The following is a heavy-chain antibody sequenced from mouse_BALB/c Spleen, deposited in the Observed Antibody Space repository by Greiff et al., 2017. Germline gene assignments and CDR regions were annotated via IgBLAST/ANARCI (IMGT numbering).Heavy chain of an antibody. V-gene: IGHV14-3*02. CDR1: GFNIKDTY. CDR3: ASGEGRAWFAY. J-gene: IGHJ3*01. CDR2: IDPANGNT. Sequence: VQLQQSGAELVKPGASVKLSCTASGFNIKDTYMHWVKQRPERGLEWIGRIDPANGNTKYDPKFQGKATITADTSSNTAYLQLSSLTSEDTAVYYCASGEGRAWFAYWGQGTLVTVSA. D-gene: IGHD3-3*01.